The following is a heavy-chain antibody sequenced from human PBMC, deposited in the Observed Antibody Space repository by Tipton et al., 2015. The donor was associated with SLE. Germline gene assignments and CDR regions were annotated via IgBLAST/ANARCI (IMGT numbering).Heavy chain of an antibody. CDR3: ARAPQLLSWFDP. D-gene: IGHD2-2*01. V-gene: IGHV1-46*01. CDR2: INPSGGTT. CDR1: GYTFTTYY. Sequence: QLVQSGAEVKKPGASVKLSCMTSGYTFTTYYMHWVRQAPGQGLEWMGIINPSGGTTTYPQKFQGRVTMTRDTSTSTVYMELSSLRSEDTAVYYCARAPQLLSWFDPWGQGTLVTVSS. J-gene: IGHJ5*02.